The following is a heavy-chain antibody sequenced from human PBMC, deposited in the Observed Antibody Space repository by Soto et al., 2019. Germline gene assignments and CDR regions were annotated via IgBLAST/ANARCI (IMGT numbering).Heavy chain of an antibody. Sequence: GESLKISCKGSGYSFTSYWIGWVRQMPGKRLEWMGIIYPGDSDTRYSPSFQGQVTISADKSISTAYLQWSSLKASDTAMYYCARRPRGIAVAGTYFDYWGQGTLVTVSS. J-gene: IGHJ4*02. V-gene: IGHV5-51*01. CDR1: GYSFTSYW. CDR3: ARRPRGIAVAGTYFDY. D-gene: IGHD6-19*01. CDR2: IYPGDSDT.